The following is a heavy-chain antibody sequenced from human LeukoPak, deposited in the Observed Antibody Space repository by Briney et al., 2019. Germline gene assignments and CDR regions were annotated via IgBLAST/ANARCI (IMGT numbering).Heavy chain of an antibody. CDR3: ARTGWWYYYGSGARFDY. J-gene: IGHJ4*02. CDR2: INHSGST. CDR1: GGSFSGYY. V-gene: IGHV4-34*01. Sequence: PSETLSLTCAVYGGSFSGYYWSWIRQPPGKGLEWIGEINHSGSTNYNPSLKSRVTISVDTSKNQFSLKLSSVTAADTAVYYCARTGWWYYYGSGARFDYWGQGTLVTVSS. D-gene: IGHD3-10*01.